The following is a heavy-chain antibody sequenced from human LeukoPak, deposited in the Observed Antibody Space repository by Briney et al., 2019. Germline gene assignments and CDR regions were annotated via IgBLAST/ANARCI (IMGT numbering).Heavy chain of an antibody. CDR3: AKGRLVPDY. CDR1: GFTFSSYA. D-gene: IGHD3-9*01. V-gene: IGHV3-23*01. CDR2: ISGSDGRT. J-gene: IGHJ4*02. Sequence: PGGSPRLSCAASGFTFSSYAMSWVRQAPGKGLEWVATISGSDGRTYYADSVRGRFTISRDNPKNTLYLQMNSLRAEDTAVYYCAKGRLVPDYWGQGILVTVSS.